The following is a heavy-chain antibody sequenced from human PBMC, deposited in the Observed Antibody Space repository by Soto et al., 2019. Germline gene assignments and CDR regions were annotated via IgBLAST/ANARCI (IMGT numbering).Heavy chain of an antibody. V-gene: IGHV3-30*03. J-gene: IGHJ2*01. CDR3: ARSPQPTRGIHWYFDL. CDR2: ISYDGINK. D-gene: IGHD1-26*01. Sequence: QVQLVESGGGVVQPGRSLGLSCAASGFTFNTYGMHWVRQAPGKGLEWVAAISYDGINKYYVDSVKGRFTISRDNSKNRLYVQMHSLRADDTALYYCARSPQPTRGIHWYFDLWGRGILVTVSS. CDR1: GFTFNTYG.